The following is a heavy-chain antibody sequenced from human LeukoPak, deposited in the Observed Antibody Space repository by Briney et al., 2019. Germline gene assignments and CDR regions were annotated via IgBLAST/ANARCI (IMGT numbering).Heavy chain of an antibody. D-gene: IGHD6-13*01. CDR2: IIPIFGTA. V-gene: IGHV1-69*06. CDR3: ARLAAAGTVDNWFDP. Sequence: ASVKVSCKASGGTFSSYAISWVRQAPGQGLEWMGGIIPIFGTANYAQKFQGRVTITADKSTSTAYMELSSLRSEDTAVYYCARLAAAGTVDNWFDPWGQGTLVTVSS. CDR1: GGTFSSYA. J-gene: IGHJ5*02.